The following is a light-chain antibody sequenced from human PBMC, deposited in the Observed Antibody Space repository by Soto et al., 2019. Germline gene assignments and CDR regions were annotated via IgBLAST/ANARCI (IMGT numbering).Light chain of an antibody. CDR2: EVT. V-gene: IGLV2-8*01. CDR3: SSNAGSIVI. J-gene: IGLJ2*01. Sequence: QSALTQPPSASGSPGQSVTISCTGTSSDIGNYNYVSWYQHHPGKTPKLMIYEVTKRPSGVPDRFSGSKSGNTASLTVSGLQAEDEADYYCSSNAGSIVIFGGGTKLTVL. CDR1: SSDIGNYNY.